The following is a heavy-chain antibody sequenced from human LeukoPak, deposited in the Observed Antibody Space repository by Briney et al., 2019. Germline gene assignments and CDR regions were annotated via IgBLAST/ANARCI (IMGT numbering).Heavy chain of an antibody. J-gene: IGHJ3*02. CDR3: ARHPLGGNDAFDI. Sequence: IYPGDSDTRYSPSFHGQVTISADKSINTAYLQWSSLKASDTAMYYCARHPLGGNDAFDIWGQGTMVTVSS. V-gene: IGHV5-51*01. CDR2: IYPGDSDT. D-gene: IGHD1-1*01.